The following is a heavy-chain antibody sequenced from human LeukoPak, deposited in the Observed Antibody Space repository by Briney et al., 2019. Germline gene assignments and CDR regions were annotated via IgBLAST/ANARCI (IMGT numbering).Heavy chain of an antibody. V-gene: IGHV1-69*10. Sequence: SVTVSCMASGGTFRRYVLSWVRQAPGQGLEWMGGIIPILGIANYAQKFQGRVTITADKSTSTAYMELSSLRSEDTAVYYCARVRDFYRITHEEIDYWGQGSLVSVSS. CDR2: IIPILGIA. CDR3: ARVRDFYRITHEEIDY. D-gene: IGHD3-10*01. J-gene: IGHJ4*02. CDR1: GGTFRRYV.